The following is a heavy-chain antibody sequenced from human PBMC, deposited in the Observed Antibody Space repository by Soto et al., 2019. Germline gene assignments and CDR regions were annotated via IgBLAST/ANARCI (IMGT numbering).Heavy chain of an antibody. J-gene: IGHJ4*02. Sequence: QVQLQESGPGLVKPSQTLSLTCTVSGGSISSGVYYWSWIRQHPGKGLEWIGYIYYSGSTYYNPSLRSRLSISVDTSKNQFSLKRSSVTAADTAVYYCARDSCSGGSCYFDYWGQGTLVTVSS. D-gene: IGHD2-15*01. CDR2: IYYSGST. V-gene: IGHV4-31*03. CDR3: ARDSCSGGSCYFDY. CDR1: GGSISSGVYY.